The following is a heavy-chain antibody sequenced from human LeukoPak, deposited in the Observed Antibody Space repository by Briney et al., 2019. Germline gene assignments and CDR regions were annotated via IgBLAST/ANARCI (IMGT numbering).Heavy chain of an antibody. V-gene: IGHV1-18*01. CDR1: GYAFTSYG. CDR3: GRDNIPFDYYDSSGYYQNDAFDI. J-gene: IGHJ3*02. D-gene: IGHD3-22*01. CDR2: ISAYNGNT. Sequence: ASVRVSCKASGYAFTSYGIRWVRQAPGQGLEWMVWISAYNGNTNYAQKLQGRVTMTTDTSTSTAYMELRSLRSDDTAVYYCGRDNIPFDYYDSSGYYQNDAFDIWGQGTMVTVSS.